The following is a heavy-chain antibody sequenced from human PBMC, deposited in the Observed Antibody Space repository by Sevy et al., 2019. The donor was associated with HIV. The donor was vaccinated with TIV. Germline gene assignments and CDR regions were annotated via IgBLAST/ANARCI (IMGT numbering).Heavy chain of an antibody. V-gene: IGHV3-21*01. CDR1: GFTVRRYI. D-gene: IGHD5-18*01. CDR3: ARAKYSYGHAPKFGDY. Sequence: GGSLRLSCVVSGFTVRRYIMNWVRQAPGKGLEWVSSISSSSSYTYYTDSVKGRFTISRDNAKNSLYLQMNSLRAEDTAVYYCARAKYSYGHAPKFGDYWGQGTLVTVSS. CDR2: ISSSSSYT. J-gene: IGHJ4*02.